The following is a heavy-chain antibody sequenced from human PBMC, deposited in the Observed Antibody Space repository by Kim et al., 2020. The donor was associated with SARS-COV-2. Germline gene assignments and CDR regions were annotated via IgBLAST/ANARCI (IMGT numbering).Heavy chain of an antibody. Sequence: SGPTLVNPTQTLTLTCTFSGFSLSTSGMCVSWIRQPPGKALEWLALIDWDDDKYYSTSLKTRLTISKDTSKNQVVLTMTNMDPVDTATYYCARIRVDYGDYSYYYYGMDVWGQGTTVTVSS. CDR1: GFSLSTSGMC. V-gene: IGHV2-70*01. J-gene: IGHJ6*02. CDR2: IDWDDDK. D-gene: IGHD4-17*01. CDR3: ARIRVDYGDYSYYYYGMDV.